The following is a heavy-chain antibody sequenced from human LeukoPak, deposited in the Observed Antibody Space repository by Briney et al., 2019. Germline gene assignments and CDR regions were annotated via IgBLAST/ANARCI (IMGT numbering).Heavy chain of an antibody. CDR3: AKDPGYSSSWSFDP. V-gene: IGHV3-30*18. J-gene: IGHJ5*02. D-gene: IGHD6-13*01. Sequence: GGSLRLSCAASGFTFSSYGMHWVRQAPGKGLEGVAVISYDGSNKYYADSVKGRFTISRDNSKNTLYLQMNSLRAEDTAVYYCAKDPGYSSSWSFDPWGQGTLVTVSS. CDR2: ISYDGSNK. CDR1: GFTFSSYG.